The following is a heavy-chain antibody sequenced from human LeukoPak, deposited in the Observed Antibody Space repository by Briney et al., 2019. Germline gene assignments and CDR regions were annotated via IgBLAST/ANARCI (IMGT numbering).Heavy chain of an antibody. Sequence: GGSLRLSCAASGFTFSSYWMSWVRQAPGKGLEWVANIKQDGSEKYYVDSVKGRFTISRDNAKNSLYLQMNSLRAEDTAVYYCAKEGYSSGWYPEHFDYWGQGTLVTVSS. V-gene: IGHV3-7*03. CDR3: AKEGYSSGWYPEHFDY. J-gene: IGHJ4*02. CDR2: IKQDGSEK. D-gene: IGHD6-19*01. CDR1: GFTFSSYW.